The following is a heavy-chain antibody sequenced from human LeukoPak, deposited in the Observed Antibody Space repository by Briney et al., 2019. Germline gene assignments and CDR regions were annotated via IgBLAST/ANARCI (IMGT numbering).Heavy chain of an antibody. Sequence: ASVKVSCKASGYTFTSYGISWVRQAPGQGLEWMGWISAYNGNTNYAQKLQGRVTMTTDTSTSTAYMELSRLRSDDTAVYYCARDQYGDPYFDYWGQGTLVTVSS. CDR3: ARDQYGDPYFDY. CDR2: ISAYNGNT. D-gene: IGHD4-17*01. V-gene: IGHV1-18*01. J-gene: IGHJ4*02. CDR1: GYTFTSYG.